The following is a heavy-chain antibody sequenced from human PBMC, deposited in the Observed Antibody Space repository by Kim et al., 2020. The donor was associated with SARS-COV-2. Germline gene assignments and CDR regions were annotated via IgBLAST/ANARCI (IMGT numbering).Heavy chain of an antibody. D-gene: IGHD3-10*01. V-gene: IGHV1-46*02. CDR2: VDPKTGDA. CDR1: GYSFNIYY. Sequence: ASLKVSCKASGYSFNIYYMNWIRQAPGQGLEWMGIVDPKTGDATHAQKFQGGLTLTRDTSTNTVFMELSSLIPEDTAVYYCARDVGDPIEDFGSAWVRGDPYNWFDPWGQGTLVRVSS. J-gene: IGHJ5*02. CDR3: ARDVGDPIEDFGSAWVRGDPYNWFDP.